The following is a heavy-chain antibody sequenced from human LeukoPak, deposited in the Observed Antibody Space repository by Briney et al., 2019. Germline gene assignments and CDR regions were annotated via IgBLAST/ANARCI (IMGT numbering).Heavy chain of an antibody. CDR3: ARDHDSSPWHPIPFDY. CDR2: ISYDGSNK. Sequence: QAGGSLRLSCAASGFTFSSYGMHWVRQAPGKGLEWVAVISYDGSNKYYADSVKGRFTISRDNSKNTLYLQMNSLRAEDTAVYYCARDHDSSPWHPIPFDYWGQGTLVTVSS. CDR1: GFTFSSYG. J-gene: IGHJ4*02. V-gene: IGHV3-30*03. D-gene: IGHD3-22*01.